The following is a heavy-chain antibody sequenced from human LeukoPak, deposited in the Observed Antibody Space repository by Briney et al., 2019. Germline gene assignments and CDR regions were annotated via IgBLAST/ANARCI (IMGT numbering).Heavy chain of an antibody. Sequence: SSETLSLTCAVYGGSFSGYYWSWIRQPPGKGLEWIGEINHSGSTNYNPSLKSRVTISVDTSKNQFSLKLSSVTAADTAVYYCARGGNGDGWFDPWGQGTLVTVSS. J-gene: IGHJ5*02. D-gene: IGHD4-23*01. V-gene: IGHV4-34*01. CDR1: GGSFSGYY. CDR2: INHSGST. CDR3: ARGGNGDGWFDP.